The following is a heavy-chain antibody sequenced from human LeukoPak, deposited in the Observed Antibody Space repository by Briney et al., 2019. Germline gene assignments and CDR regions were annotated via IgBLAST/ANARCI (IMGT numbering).Heavy chain of an antibody. CDR1: GGSISSGSYY. D-gene: IGHD6-19*01. CDR2: IYTSGST. V-gene: IGHV4-61*02. J-gene: IGHJ4*02. CDR3: ASQAGGLGFDY. Sequence: TSSQTLSLTCTVSGGSISSGSYYWSWIRQPAGKGLEWIGRIYTSGSTNYNPSLKSRVTISVDTSKNQFSLKLSSVTAADTAVYYCASQAGGLGFDYWGQGTLVTVSS.